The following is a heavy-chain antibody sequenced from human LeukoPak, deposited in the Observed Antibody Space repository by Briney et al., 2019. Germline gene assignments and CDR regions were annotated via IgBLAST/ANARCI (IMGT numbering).Heavy chain of an antibody. CDR3: AKVSSSWYKNWFDP. Sequence: GGSLRLSCAASGFTFSSYAMSWVRQAPGKGLDWVSAISGSGGSTYYADSVKGRFTISRDNSKNTLYLQMNSLRAEDTAVYYCAKVSSSWYKNWFDPWGQGTLVTVSS. D-gene: IGHD6-13*01. CDR2: ISGSGGST. V-gene: IGHV3-23*01. J-gene: IGHJ5*02. CDR1: GFTFSSYA.